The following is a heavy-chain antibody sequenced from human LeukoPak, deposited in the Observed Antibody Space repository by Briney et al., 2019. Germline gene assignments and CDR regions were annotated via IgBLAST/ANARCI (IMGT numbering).Heavy chain of an antibody. CDR2: ISYDGSNK. V-gene: IGHV3-30*03. J-gene: IGHJ4*02. D-gene: IGHD5-24*01. CDR3: ARAGRWLQAFDY. CDR1: GFTFSSYG. Sequence: PGRSLRLSCAASGFTFSSYGMHWVRQAPGKGLEWVAVISYDGSNKYYADSVKGRFSVSRDNPRNSLYLQMNSLRAEDTAVYYCARAGRWLQAFDYWGQGTLVTVSS.